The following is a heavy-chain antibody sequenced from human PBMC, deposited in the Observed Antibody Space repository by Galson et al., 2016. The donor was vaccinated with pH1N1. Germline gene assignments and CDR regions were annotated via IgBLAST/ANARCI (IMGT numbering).Heavy chain of an antibody. CDR2: IGSSGNV. D-gene: IGHD6-13*01. Sequence: SLRLSCAASGFTLSDYYMNWIRETPERGLGWLSSIGSSGNVAYADPVKGRFTISRDNAQNSLLLQMDSLRVDDTALYYCAREWGIGAAGPLDSWGQGALVIVSS. V-gene: IGHV3-11*01. J-gene: IGHJ4*02. CDR1: GFTLSDYY. CDR3: AREWGIGAAGPLDS.